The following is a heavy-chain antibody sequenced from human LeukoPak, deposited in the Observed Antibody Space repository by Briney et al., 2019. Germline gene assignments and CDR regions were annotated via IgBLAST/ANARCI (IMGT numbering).Heavy chain of an antibody. D-gene: IGHD6-19*01. J-gene: IGHJ5*02. CDR1: GRTLSQFS. CDR2: SDPKDKT. Sequence: VASVKVSCKVSGRTLSQFSLQWVRQVPGKGLEWMGGSDPKDKTFYAQNFQGRVTLTEVTSTDTAYMELSSLILEDTAVYYCAIRRLAVASAPFDHWGQGTLVTVSS. V-gene: IGHV1-24*01. CDR3: AIRRLAVASAPFDH.